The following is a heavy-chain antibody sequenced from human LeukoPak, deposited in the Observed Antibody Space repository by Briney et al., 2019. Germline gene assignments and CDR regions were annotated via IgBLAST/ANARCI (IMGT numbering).Heavy chain of an antibody. CDR2: IGSDNKP. D-gene: IGHD4-11*01. J-gene: IGHJ3*01. CDR1: GFTFSANA. Sequence: PGGSLRLSCEASGFTFSANAMTWVRQAPGQGMEWVSSIGSDNKPHYSESVKGRFAISRDNAKNSLYLQMNSLRAEDTAVYYCARDTTVATGLNAFDVWGQGTMVTVSS. V-gene: IGHV3-69-1*02. CDR3: ARDTTVATGLNAFDV.